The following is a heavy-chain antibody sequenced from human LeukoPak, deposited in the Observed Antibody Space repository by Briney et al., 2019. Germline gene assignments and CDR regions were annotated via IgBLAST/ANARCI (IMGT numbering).Heavy chain of an antibody. D-gene: IGHD6-13*01. CDR3: AKDVVAAAGNLPSIYYYYYMDV. CDR2: IRYDGSNK. V-gene: IGHV3-30*02. Sequence: PGGSLRLSCAASGSTFSSYGMHWVRQAPGKGLEWVAFIRYDGSNKYYADSVKGRFTISRDNSKNTLYLQMNSLRAEDTAVYYCAKDVVAAAGNLPSIYYYYYMDVWGKGTTVTISS. CDR1: GSTFSSYG. J-gene: IGHJ6*03.